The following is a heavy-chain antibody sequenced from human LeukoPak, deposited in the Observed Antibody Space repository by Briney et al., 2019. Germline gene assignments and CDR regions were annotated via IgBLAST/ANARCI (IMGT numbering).Heavy chain of an antibody. Sequence: GASVKVSCKASGYTFTTYYMHWVRQAPGQGLEWVGVINPSGGTTTYAQKLQGRVTMIRDTSTSTVYMELSSLRIEDTAVYYCSRDLGGSYNDYWGQGTMVTVSS. CDR3: SRDLGGSYNDY. V-gene: IGHV1-46*04. CDR1: GYTFTTYY. CDR2: INPSGGTT. J-gene: IGHJ4*02. D-gene: IGHD1-26*01.